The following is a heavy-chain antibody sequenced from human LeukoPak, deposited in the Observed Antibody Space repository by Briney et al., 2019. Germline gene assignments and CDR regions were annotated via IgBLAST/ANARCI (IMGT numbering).Heavy chain of an antibody. CDR3: AKRSSSGWYNFEY. D-gene: IGHD6-19*01. CDR1: GFTFGSYG. CDR2: IRSDGSNK. V-gene: IGHV3-30*02. Sequence: PGGSLRLSCAAAGFTFGSYGMHWVRQAPGKGLEWVTFIRSDGSNKYYADSVKGRFTISRDNSKNTLYLQMNSLRAEDTAVYYCAKRSSSGWYNFEYWGQGTLVTVSS. J-gene: IGHJ4*02.